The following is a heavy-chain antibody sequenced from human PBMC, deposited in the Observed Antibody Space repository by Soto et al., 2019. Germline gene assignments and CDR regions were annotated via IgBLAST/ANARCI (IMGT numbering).Heavy chain of an antibody. D-gene: IGHD3-10*01. CDR2: IYYSGST. V-gene: IGHV4-59*01. CDR1: GGSISSYY. J-gene: IGHJ6*02. CDR3: ARGQAYLWFGELLSNFHGMDV. Sequence: PSETLSLTCTVSGGSISSYYWSWIRQPPGKGLEWIGYIYYSGSTNYNPSLKSRVTISVDTSKNQSSLKLSSVTAADTAVYYCARGQAYLWFGELLSNFHGMDVWGQGTTVTVSS.